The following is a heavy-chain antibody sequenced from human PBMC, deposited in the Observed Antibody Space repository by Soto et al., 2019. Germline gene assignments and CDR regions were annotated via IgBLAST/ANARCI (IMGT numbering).Heavy chain of an antibody. CDR2: FDPEDGET. V-gene: IGHV1-24*01. CDR1: RYTLTELS. CDR3: ATDSYDFWSGYPQTQKTYHNWFDP. Sequence: ASVKVSCKVSRYTLTELSMHWVRQAPGKGLEWMGGFDPEDGETIYAQKFQGRVTMTEDTSTDTAYMELSSLRSEDTAVYYCATDSYDFWSGYPQTQKTYHNWFDPWGQGTLVTVSS. D-gene: IGHD3-3*01. J-gene: IGHJ5*02.